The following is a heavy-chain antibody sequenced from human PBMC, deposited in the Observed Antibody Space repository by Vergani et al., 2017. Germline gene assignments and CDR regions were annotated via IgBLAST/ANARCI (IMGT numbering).Heavy chain of an antibody. CDR2: IYHSGST. V-gene: IGHV4-4*02. Sequence: QVQLQESGPGLVKPSGTLSLTCAVSGGSISSSNWWSWVRQPPGKGLEWIGEIYHSGSTNYNPSLKSRVTISVDKSKNQFSQKLSSVTAADTAVYYCAGETGTYCGGDRKRGAFDIWSQGTMVTVSS. CDR1: GGSISSSNW. CDR3: AGETGTYCGGDRKRGAFDI. J-gene: IGHJ3*02. D-gene: IGHD2-21*02.